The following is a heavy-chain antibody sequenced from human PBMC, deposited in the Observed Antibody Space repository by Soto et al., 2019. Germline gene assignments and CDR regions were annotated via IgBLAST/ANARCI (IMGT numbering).Heavy chain of an antibody. Sequence: QVQLVQSGAEVKKPGASVKVSCKASGYTFTSYAMHWVRQAPGQRLEWMGWINAGNGNTKYSQKFQGRVTITRDTFSSTAYMELSSLRSEDTAVYYCARDHAYGIPDYRGQGTLVTVSS. CDR1: GYTFTSYA. CDR2: INAGNGNT. D-gene: IGHD2-21*01. CDR3: ARDHAYGIPDY. J-gene: IGHJ4*02. V-gene: IGHV1-3*01.